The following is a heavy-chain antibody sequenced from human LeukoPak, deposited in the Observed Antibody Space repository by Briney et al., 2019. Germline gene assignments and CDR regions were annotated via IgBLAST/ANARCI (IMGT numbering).Heavy chain of an antibody. V-gene: IGHV1-69*04. CDR2: IIPILGIA. Sequence: GSSVKVSCKASGGTFSSYAISWVRQAPGQGLEWMGRIIPILGIANYAQKFQGRVTITADKSTSTAYMELSSLRSEDTAVYYCAVLESGSYSKLGLAFDIWGQGTMVTVSS. D-gene: IGHD1-26*01. J-gene: IGHJ3*02. CDR1: GGTFSSYA. CDR3: AVLESGSYSKLGLAFDI.